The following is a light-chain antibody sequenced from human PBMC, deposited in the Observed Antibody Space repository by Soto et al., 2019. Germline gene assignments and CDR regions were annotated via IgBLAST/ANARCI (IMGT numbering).Light chain of an antibody. CDR3: SSYTSSSTEV. CDR1: SSDVGGYNF. V-gene: IGLV2-14*01. J-gene: IGLJ1*01. CDR2: DVS. Sequence: QSVLTQPASVSGSPGQSITISCTGTSSDVGGYNFVSWYQQHPGKAPILMIFDVSDRPSGVSNRFSGSKSGNTASLTFSGLQAEDEADYYCSSYTSSSTEVFGTGTKVTVL.